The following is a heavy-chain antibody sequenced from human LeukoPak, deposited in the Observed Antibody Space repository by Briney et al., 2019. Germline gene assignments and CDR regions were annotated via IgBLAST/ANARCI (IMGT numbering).Heavy chain of an antibody. CDR1: GGSISSGGHS. Sequence: SQTLSLTCAVSGGSISSGGHSWSRIRQPPGKGLEWIGDIYHSGSTYYNPSLKSRVTISLDRSKNQFSLKLSSVTAADTAVYYCARGPPFTVTTSYYFDFWGQGTLVTVSS. V-gene: IGHV4-30-2*01. CDR3: ARGPPFTVTTSYYFDF. D-gene: IGHD4-17*01. CDR2: IYHSGST. J-gene: IGHJ4*02.